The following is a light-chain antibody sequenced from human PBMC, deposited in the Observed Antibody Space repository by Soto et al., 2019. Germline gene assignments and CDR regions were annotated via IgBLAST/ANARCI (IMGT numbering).Light chain of an antibody. V-gene: IGKV3-20*01. Sequence: EIVLTQSPGPLSLSPGERATLSCRASQSVVSNFLSWFQQKPGQAPRLLIYGASNRATGIPDRFSGSGSGTDFTLTISGLEPEDSAVYYCHQFVGSQVYTFGQGTKLEIK. CDR3: HQFVGSQVYT. CDR1: QSVVSNF. CDR2: GAS. J-gene: IGKJ2*01.